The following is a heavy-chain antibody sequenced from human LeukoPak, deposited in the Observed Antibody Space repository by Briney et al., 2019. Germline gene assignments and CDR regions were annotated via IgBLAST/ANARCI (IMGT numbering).Heavy chain of an antibody. Sequence: SETLSLTCTVSGGSISSSSYYWGWIRQPPGKGLEWIGSIYYSGSTYYNPSLKSRVTISVDTSKNQFSLKLSSVTAADTAVYYCAANSADYNTLGSSYKVWGQGTLVTVSS. CDR3: AANSADYNTLGSSYKV. J-gene: IGHJ4*02. CDR1: GGSISSSSYY. D-gene: IGHD3-10*01. CDR2: IYYSGST. V-gene: IGHV4-39*01.